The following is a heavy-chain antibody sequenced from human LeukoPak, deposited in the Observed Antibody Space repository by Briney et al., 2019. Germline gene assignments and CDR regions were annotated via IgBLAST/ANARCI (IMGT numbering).Heavy chain of an antibody. Sequence: ASVKVSCKASGYTFTSYYMHWVRQAPGQGLEWMGIINPSGGSTSYAQKFQGRVTMTRDTSTSTVYMELSSLRSEDTAVYYCATILGATYFDYWGQGTLVTVSS. D-gene: IGHD1-26*01. CDR3: ATILGATYFDY. J-gene: IGHJ4*02. CDR1: GYTFTSYY. V-gene: IGHV1-46*01. CDR2: INPSGGST.